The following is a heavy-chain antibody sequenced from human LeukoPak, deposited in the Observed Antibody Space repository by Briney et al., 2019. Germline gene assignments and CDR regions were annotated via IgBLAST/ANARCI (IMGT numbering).Heavy chain of an antibody. J-gene: IGHJ4*02. CDR3: ARDSTGYSGYNYWVS. D-gene: IGHD5-12*01. Sequence: GASVKVSCKASGYTFTSYYMHWVRQAPGQGLEWMGIINPSGGSTSYAQKFQGRVTMTRDMSTSTVYMELSSLRSEDTAVYYCARDSTGYSGYNYWVSWGQGTPVTVSS. CDR2: INPSGGST. CDR1: GYTFTSYY. V-gene: IGHV1-46*01.